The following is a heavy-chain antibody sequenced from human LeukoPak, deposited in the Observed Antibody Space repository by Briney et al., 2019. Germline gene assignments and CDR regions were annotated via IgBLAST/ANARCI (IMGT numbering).Heavy chain of an antibody. Sequence: GGSLRLSCAAYGVTFSLFGMHWVRQAPGKGLEWVALISNDGGTKYYADSVKGRFTISRDISKNTLYLQMNSLRTEDTALYYCAKDGSSSSPLDYWGQGTLVTVSS. V-gene: IGHV3-30*18. CDR1: GVTFSLFG. CDR3: AKDGSSSSPLDY. D-gene: IGHD6-13*01. J-gene: IGHJ4*02. CDR2: ISNDGGTK.